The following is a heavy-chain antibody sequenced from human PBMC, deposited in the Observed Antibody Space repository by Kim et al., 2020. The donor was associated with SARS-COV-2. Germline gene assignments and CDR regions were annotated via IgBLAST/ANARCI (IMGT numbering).Heavy chain of an antibody. D-gene: IGHD3-16*01. CDR2: INHSGST. Sequence: SETLSLTCAVYGGSFSGYYWSWIRQPPGKGLEWIGEINHSGSTNYNPSLKSRVTISVDTSKNQFSLKLSSVTAADTAVYYCARTYHDAFDIWGQGTMVTVSS. CDR1: GGSFSGYY. J-gene: IGHJ3*02. CDR3: ARTYHDAFDI. V-gene: IGHV4-34*01.